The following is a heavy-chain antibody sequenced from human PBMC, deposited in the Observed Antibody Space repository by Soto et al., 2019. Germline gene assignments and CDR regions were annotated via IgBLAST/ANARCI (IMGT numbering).Heavy chain of an antibody. CDR2: ISYDGSNK. Sequence: GGSLRLSCTASGFTFSSYAMHWVRQAPGKGLEWVAVISYDGSNKYYADSVKGRFTISRDNSKNTLYLQMNSLRAEDTAVYYCAREEERAAAGFDYWGQGTLVTVSS. CDR3: AREEERAAAGFDY. D-gene: IGHD6-13*01. V-gene: IGHV3-30-3*01. J-gene: IGHJ4*02. CDR1: GFTFSSYA.